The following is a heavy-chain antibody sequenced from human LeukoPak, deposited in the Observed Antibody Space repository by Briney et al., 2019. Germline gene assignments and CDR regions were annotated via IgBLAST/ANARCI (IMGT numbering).Heavy chain of an antibody. CDR3: ARNLAVAPHAYYFDY. V-gene: IGHV1-3*03. J-gene: IGHJ4*02. CDR2: INAGNGNT. D-gene: IGHD6-19*01. Sequence: ASVKVSCKASGYTFTSYAMHRVRQAPGQRLKWMGWINAGNGNTKYSQEFQGRVTITRDTSASTAYMELSSLRSEDMAVYYCARNLAVAPHAYYFDYWGQGTLVTVSS. CDR1: GYTFTSYA.